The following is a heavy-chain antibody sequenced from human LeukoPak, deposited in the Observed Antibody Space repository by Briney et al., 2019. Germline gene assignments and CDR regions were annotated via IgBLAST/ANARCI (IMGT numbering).Heavy chain of an antibody. J-gene: IGHJ5*02. CDR1: GGSISSSSYY. D-gene: IGHD3-10*02. Sequence: PSETLSLTCTVSGGSISSSSYYWGWIRQPPGKGMEWIGSIYYSGSTYYNPSLKSRVTISVDTSKNQFSLKLSSVTAADTAVYYCAREESVGYVRWFDPWGQGTLVTVSS. CDR2: IYYSGST. CDR3: AREESVGYVRWFDP. V-gene: IGHV4-39*07.